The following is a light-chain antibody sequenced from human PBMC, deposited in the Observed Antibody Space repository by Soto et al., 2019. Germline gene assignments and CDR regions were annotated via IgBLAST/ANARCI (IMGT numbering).Light chain of an antibody. J-gene: IGKJ1*01. CDR3: QLYGSSPWT. CDR1: QSVSNTY. V-gene: IGKV3-20*01. CDR2: GVS. Sequence: EIVLTQSPGTLSLSPGERATLSCRASQSVSNTYLAWFQQEPGQAPRLLIHGVSIRATGIPDRFSGSGSGTDFTLTISRLEPVDFAVYYCQLYGSSPWTFGQGTKVEIK.